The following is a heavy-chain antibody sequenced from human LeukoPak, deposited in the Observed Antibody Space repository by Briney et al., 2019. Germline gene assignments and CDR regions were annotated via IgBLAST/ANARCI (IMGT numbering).Heavy chain of an antibody. CDR2: ISYDGSNK. Sequence: GSLRLSCAASGFTFSSYAMHWVRQAPGKGLEWVAVISYDGSNKYYADSVKGRFTISRDNSKNTLYLQMNSLRAEDTAVYYCASMNYYYYGMDVWGQGTTVTVSS. CDR1: GFTFSSYA. J-gene: IGHJ6*02. CDR3: ASMNYYYYGMDV. V-gene: IGHV3-30-3*01.